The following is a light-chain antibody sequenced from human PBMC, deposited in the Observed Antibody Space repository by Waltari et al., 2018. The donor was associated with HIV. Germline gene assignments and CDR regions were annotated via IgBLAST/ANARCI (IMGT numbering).Light chain of an antibody. CDR3: AAWDDSLNALLV. CDR1: SSNIGSNT. J-gene: IGLJ2*01. CDR2: GNN. Sequence: TQPPSASGAPGQRVTISCSGSSSNIGSNTVTWFQQFPRTAPKVLMYGNNQRPSGVPDRFSGSKSGTSASLAISGLQSEDEAEYYCAAWDDSLNALLVFGGGTKLTVL. V-gene: IGLV1-44*01.